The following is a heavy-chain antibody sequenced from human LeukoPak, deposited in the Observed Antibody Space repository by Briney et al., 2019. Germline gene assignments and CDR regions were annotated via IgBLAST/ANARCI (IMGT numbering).Heavy chain of an antibody. Sequence: GGSLRLSCAASGFTFSSYSMNWVRQAPGKGLEWVSSISSSSSYIYYADSVKGRFTISRDNAKSSLYLQMNSLRAEDTAVYYCAITPSSYGYDYWGQGTLVTLSA. CDR2: ISSSSSYI. V-gene: IGHV3-21*01. CDR3: AITPSSYGYDY. J-gene: IGHJ4*02. CDR1: GFTFSSYS. D-gene: IGHD5-18*01.